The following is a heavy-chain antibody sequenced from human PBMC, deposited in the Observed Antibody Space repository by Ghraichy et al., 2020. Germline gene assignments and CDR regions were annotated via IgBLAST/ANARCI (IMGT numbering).Heavy chain of an antibody. CDR3: ARVTRECGGDCYSRPWFDP. D-gene: IGHD2-21*02. J-gene: IGHJ5*02. Sequence: SETLSLTCAVSGYSISIDYYWGWIRQPPGKGLEWIGSIYHTGSTYYNPSLKSRVTMSVDTSKNQFSLKLNSVTAADTAVYYCARVTRECGGDCYSRPWFDPWGQGTLVTVSS. CDR2: IYHTGST. V-gene: IGHV4-38-2*01. CDR1: GYSISIDYY.